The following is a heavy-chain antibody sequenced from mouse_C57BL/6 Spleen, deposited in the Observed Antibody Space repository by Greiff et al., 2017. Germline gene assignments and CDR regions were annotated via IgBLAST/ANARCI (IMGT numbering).Heavy chain of an antibody. V-gene: IGHV1-66*01. CDR3: ARGRGSSYGYFDV. CDR1: GYSFTSYY. CDR2: IYPGSGNT. J-gene: IGHJ1*03. Sequence: VQLQQSGPELVKPGASVKISCKASGYSFTSYYIHWVKQRPGQGLEWIGWIYPGSGNTKYNEKFQGKATLTADTSSSTAYMQLSSLTSEDSAVNYCARGRGSSYGYFDVWGTGTTVTVSS. D-gene: IGHD1-1*01.